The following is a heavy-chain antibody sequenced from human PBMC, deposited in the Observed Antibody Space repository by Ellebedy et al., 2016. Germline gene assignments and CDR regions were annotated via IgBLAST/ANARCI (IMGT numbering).Heavy chain of an antibody. CDR2: INPNSGGT. CDR1: GYTFTGYY. V-gene: IGHV1-2*04. CDR3: ARGYSSSWLSRDDYYYGMDV. D-gene: IGHD6-13*01. J-gene: IGHJ6*02. Sequence: ASVKVSCKASGYTFTGYYMHWVRQAPGQGLEWMGWINPNSGGTNYAQKFQGWVTMTRDTSISTAYMELSRLRSDDTAVYYCARGYSSSWLSRDDYYYGMDVWGQGTTVTVSS.